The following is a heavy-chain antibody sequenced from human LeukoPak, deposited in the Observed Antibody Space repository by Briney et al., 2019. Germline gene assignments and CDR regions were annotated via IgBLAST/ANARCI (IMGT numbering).Heavy chain of an antibody. CDR1: GGSISSSSYY. V-gene: IGHV4-39*07. J-gene: IGHJ4*02. CDR3: ARGPTRAPAASWLQLRYYFDY. CDR2: INHSGST. Sequence: SETLSLTCTVSGGSISSSSYYWGWIRQPPGKGLEWIGEINHSGSTNYNPSLKSRVTISVDTSKNQFSLKLSSVTAADTAVYYCARGPTRAPAASWLQLRYYFDYWGQGTLVTASS. D-gene: IGHD5-24*01.